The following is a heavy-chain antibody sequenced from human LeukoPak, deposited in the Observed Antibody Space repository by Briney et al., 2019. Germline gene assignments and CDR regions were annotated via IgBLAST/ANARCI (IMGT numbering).Heavy chain of an antibody. CDR2: TYYRSKWYN. J-gene: IGHJ4*02. CDR1: GDSVSSNSAA. Sequence: SQTLSLTCAISGDSVSSNSAAWNWIRRSPSRGLEWLGRTYYRSKWYNDYAVSVKSRITINPDTSKNQFSLQLNSVTPEDTAVYYCARDGYYYGSGSYYSAFDYWGQGTLVTVSS. V-gene: IGHV6-1*01. D-gene: IGHD3-10*01. CDR3: ARDGYYYGSGSYYSAFDY.